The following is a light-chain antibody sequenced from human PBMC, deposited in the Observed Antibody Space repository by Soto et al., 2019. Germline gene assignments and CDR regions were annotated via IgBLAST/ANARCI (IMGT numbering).Light chain of an antibody. CDR1: QSVGTY. CDR2: DAS. J-gene: IGKJ3*01. V-gene: IGKV3-11*01. CDR3: QHRSNWPGT. Sequence: EIVFTQSPATLSLSPGERAILSCRASQSVGTYLAWYQQKPRQAPRLLIYDASNRATGIPARFGGSESGTDFILTIDSLQRADFAVYFWQHRSNWPGTFGPGTKVGIK.